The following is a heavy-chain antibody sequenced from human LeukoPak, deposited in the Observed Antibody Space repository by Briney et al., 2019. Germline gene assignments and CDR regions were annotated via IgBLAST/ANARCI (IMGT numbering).Heavy chain of an antibody. CDR1: GYTFNNYG. CDR3: ARDWHILSGRNCFDP. J-gene: IGHJ5*02. D-gene: IGHD3-9*01. Sequence: ASVKVSCKTSGYTFNNYGISWVRQAPGQGLEWMGWVSSYNGDTNYAQRFQGRVTMTADTSTSTAYMELRSLRSDDTAMYYCARDWHILSGRNCFDPWGQGTLVTVSS. V-gene: IGHV1-18*01. CDR2: VSSYNGDT.